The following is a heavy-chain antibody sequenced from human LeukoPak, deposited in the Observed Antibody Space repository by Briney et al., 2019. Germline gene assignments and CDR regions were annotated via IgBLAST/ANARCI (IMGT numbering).Heavy chain of an antibody. V-gene: IGHV1-8*02. CDR3: ARNGPFFSLSIMVGIAAARPPDY. D-gene: IGHD6-13*01. CDR1: GYTFTSYD. CDR2: MNPNSGNT. Sequence: ASVKVSCKASGYTFTSYDINWVRQATGQGLEWMGWMNPNSGNTGYAQKLRGRVTMTTDTSTSTAYMELRSLRSDDTVVYYCARNGPFFSLSIMVGIAAARPPDYWGQGTLVTVSS. J-gene: IGHJ4*02.